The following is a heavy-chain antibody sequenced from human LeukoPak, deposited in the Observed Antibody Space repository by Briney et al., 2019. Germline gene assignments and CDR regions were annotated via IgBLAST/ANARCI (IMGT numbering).Heavy chain of an antibody. CDR3: ASFETVAAKPFDY. Sequence: PGGSLRLSCAASGFTFSSYSMNWVRQAPGKGLEWVSSISGNSIYIYYADSVKGRFTISRDNAKNSLYLQMNSLRVADTAVYYCASFETVAAKPFDYWGRGTLVTVSS. J-gene: IGHJ4*02. V-gene: IGHV3-21*01. D-gene: IGHD6-19*01. CDR1: GFTFSSYS. CDR2: ISGNSIYI.